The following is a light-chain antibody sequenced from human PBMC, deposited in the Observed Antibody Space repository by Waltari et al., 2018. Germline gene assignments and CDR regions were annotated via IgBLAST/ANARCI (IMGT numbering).Light chain of an antibody. CDR1: SVLYSSNNKNY. V-gene: IGKV4-1*01. J-gene: IGKJ4*01. CDR2: WAS. Sequence: SVLYSSNNKNYLAWYQQKPGQRPKLLIYWASTRESGVPDRFSGSGSGTDFTLTISSLQAEDVAVYYCQQYYSTPPTFGGGTKVEIK. CDR3: QQYYSTPPT.